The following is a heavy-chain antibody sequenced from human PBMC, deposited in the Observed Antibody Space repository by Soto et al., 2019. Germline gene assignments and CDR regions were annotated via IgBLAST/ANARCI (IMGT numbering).Heavy chain of an antibody. V-gene: IGHV3-23*01. D-gene: IGHD6-19*01. CDR2: ISGIGGTT. Sequence: PGGSLRLSCAASGSTFNSYAMSWVRQAPGKGLEWVSAISGIGGTTYYADSVKGRFTISRDNSKNTLYLQMNSLRAEDTAVYYCAREYSSGWKTFDYWGQGTLVTVS. J-gene: IGHJ4*02. CDR3: AREYSSGWKTFDY. CDR1: GSTFNSYA.